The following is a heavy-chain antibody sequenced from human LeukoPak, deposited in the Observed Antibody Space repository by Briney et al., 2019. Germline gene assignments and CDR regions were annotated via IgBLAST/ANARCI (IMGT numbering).Heavy chain of an antibody. D-gene: IGHD2-2*01. CDR3: ARTRRDIVVVPAAISA. V-gene: IGHV3-23*01. CDR2: ISGSGGST. CDR1: GFTFSSYA. Sequence: PGGSLRLSCAASGFTFSSYAMTWVRQAPGKGLEWVSAISGSGGSTYYADSVKGRFTISRDNSKNTLYLQMNSLRAEDTAVYYCARTRRDIVVVPAAISAWGQGTLVTVSS. J-gene: IGHJ5*02.